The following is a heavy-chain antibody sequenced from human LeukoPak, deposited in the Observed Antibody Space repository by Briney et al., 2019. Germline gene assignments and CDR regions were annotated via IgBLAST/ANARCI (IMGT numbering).Heavy chain of an antibody. CDR1: GGSISSGGYS. D-gene: IGHD6-13*01. J-gene: IGHJ6*03. V-gene: IGHV4-30-4*07. CDR2: IYYSGST. CDR3: ARGSSSWLDYYIDV. Sequence: SQTLSLTCAVSGGSISSGGYSWSWIRQPPGKGLEWIGYIYYSGSTYYNPSLKSRVTISVDTSKNQFSLRLTSVTAADTAVYYCARGSSSWLDYYIDVWAKGTTVTVSS.